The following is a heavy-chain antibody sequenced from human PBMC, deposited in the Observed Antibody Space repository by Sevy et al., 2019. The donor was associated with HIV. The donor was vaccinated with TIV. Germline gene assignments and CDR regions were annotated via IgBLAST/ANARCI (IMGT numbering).Heavy chain of an antibody. V-gene: IGHV3-30*03. Sequence: GGSLRLSCAASGFTFSDFAMAWVRQAPGKGLEWVALTLFDGRNQYYADSVKGRFTISRDNSKNMLFLQMSILRDEDTAVYYCASRGGDFWSGYNFDYWGQGTLVTVSS. CDR1: GFTFSDFA. D-gene: IGHD3-3*01. J-gene: IGHJ4*02. CDR3: ASRGGDFWSGYNFDY. CDR2: TLFDGRNQ.